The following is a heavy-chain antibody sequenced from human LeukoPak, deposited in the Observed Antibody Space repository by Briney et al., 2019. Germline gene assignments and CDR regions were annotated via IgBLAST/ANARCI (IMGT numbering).Heavy chain of an antibody. J-gene: IGHJ6*02. CDR3: ARAAVVAASPIYCYYYGMDV. Sequence: GGSLRLSCAASGFTFSDYYMSWIRQAPGKGLEWVSYISSSGSTIYYADSVKGRFTISRDNAKNSLYLQMNSLRAEDTAVYYCARAAVVAASPIYCYYYGMDVWGQGTTVTVSS. D-gene: IGHD2-15*01. CDR2: ISSSGSTI. CDR1: GFTFSDYY. V-gene: IGHV3-11*01.